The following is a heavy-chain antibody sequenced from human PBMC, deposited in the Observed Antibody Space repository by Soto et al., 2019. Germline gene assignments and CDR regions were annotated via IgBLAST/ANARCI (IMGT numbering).Heavy chain of an antibody. V-gene: IGHV1-69*01. CDR1: GGTFSSYA. CDR3: ASLYCSGGSCYSGRGRGFDY. J-gene: IGHJ4*02. Sequence: QVQLVQSGAEVKKPGSSVKVSCKASGGTFSSYAISWVRQAPGQGLEWMGGIIPIFGTANYAQKFQGRVTITADEPTSTAYMELSSLRSEDTAVYYCASLYCSGGSCYSGRGRGFDYWGQGTLVTVSS. D-gene: IGHD2-15*01. CDR2: IIPIFGTA.